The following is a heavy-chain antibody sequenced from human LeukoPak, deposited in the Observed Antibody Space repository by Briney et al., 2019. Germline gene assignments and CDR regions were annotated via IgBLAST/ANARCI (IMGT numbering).Heavy chain of an antibody. V-gene: IGHV1-46*01. Sequence: ASVKVSCKASGYTFTKYYIHWVRQAPGQGLEWMGLINPGGDNTNYAQNFQGRVTMTSDTSASTVYMELSSLRSEDTAIYYCARIRDGYNDAYDIWGQGTVVAVPS. CDR3: ARIRDGYNDAYDI. J-gene: IGHJ3*02. CDR1: GYTFTKYY. CDR2: INPGGDNT. D-gene: IGHD5-24*01.